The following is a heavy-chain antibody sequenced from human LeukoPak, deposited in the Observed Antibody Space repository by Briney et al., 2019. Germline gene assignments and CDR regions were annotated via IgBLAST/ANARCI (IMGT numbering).Heavy chain of an antibody. D-gene: IGHD3-22*01. CDR1: GYSFISYW. Sequence: GESLKISCKVSGYSFISYWIGWVRQMPGKGLEWMGIIYPGDSETRYSPSFQGQVTISADKSISTAYLQWSSLKASDTAMYYCAKSDTSDSLGDYWGQGTLVTVSS. CDR3: AKSDTSDSLGDY. CDR2: IYPGDSET. J-gene: IGHJ4*02. V-gene: IGHV5-51*01.